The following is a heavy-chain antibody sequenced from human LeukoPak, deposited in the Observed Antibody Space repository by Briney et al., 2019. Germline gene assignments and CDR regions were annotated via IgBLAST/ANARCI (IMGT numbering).Heavy chain of an antibody. J-gene: IGHJ4*02. CDR2: ISWNSGSI. D-gene: IGHD6-13*01. Sequence: GGSLRLSCAASGFTFDDYAMHWVRQAPGKGLEWVSGISWNSGSIGYADSVKGRFTISRDNAKNSLYLQMNSLRAEDTALYNCAKDTSSRTKYYFDYWGQGTLVTVSS. CDR1: GFTFDDYA. CDR3: AKDTSSRTKYYFDY. V-gene: IGHV3-9*01.